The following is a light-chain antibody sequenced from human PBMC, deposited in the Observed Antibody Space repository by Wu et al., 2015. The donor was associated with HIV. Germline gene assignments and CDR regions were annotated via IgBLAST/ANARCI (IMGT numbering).Light chain of an antibody. V-gene: IGKV3-20*01. CDR3: QQYGSSPRT. Sequence: EIVLTQSPGTLSLSPGERATLSCRASQSVTHYLAWFQQKPGQAPRLLIYGASSRAPGIPDRFSASGSGTEFSLTIGRLEPEDFAVYYCQQYGSSPRTFGGGTKVEIK. J-gene: IGKJ4*01. CDR2: GAS. CDR1: QSVTHY.